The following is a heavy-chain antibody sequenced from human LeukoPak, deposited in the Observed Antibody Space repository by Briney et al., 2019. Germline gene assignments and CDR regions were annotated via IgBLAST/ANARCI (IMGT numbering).Heavy chain of an antibody. D-gene: IGHD3-22*01. CDR3: AGRTYYYDSSGSPYYFDY. J-gene: IGHJ4*02. CDR1: GGSFSGYY. Sequence: PSETLSLTCAVYGGSFSGYYWSWIRQPPGKGLEWIGEINHSGSTNYNPSLKSRVTISVDTSKNQFSLKLSSVTAADTAVYYCAGRTYYYDSSGSPYYFDYWGQGTLVTVSS. CDR2: INHSGST. V-gene: IGHV4-34*01.